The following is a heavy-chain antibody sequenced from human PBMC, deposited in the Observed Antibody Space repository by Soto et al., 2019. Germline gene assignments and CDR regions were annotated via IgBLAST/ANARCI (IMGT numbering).Heavy chain of an antibody. CDR3: ARDILSTTGPFDY. V-gene: IGHV3-30-3*01. D-gene: IGHD3-3*02. CDR1: GFTFSSYA. Sequence: PGGSLRLSCAASGFTFSSYAMHWVRQAPGKGLEWVAVISYDGSNKYYADSVKGRFTISRDNSKNTLYLQMNSLRAEDTAVYYCARDILSTTGPFDYWGQGTLVTVSS. CDR2: ISYDGSNK. J-gene: IGHJ4*02.